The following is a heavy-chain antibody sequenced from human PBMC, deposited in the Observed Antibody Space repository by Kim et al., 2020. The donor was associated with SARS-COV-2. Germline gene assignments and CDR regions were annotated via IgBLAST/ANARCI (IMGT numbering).Heavy chain of an antibody. V-gene: IGHV3-23*01. CDR1: GFTFSSYA. Sequence: GGSLRLSCAASGFTFSSYAMSWVRQAPGKGLEWVSAISGSGGSTYYADSVKGRFTISRDNSKNTLYLQMNSLRAEDTAVYYCAKESVPAASAKMYYYYGMDVWGQGTTVTVSS. J-gene: IGHJ6*02. CDR3: AKESVPAASAKMYYYYGMDV. CDR2: ISGSGGST. D-gene: IGHD2-2*01.